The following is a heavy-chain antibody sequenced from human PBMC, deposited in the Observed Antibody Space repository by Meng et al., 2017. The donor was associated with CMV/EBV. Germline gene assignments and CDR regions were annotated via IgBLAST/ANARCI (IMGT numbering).Heavy chain of an antibody. V-gene: IGHV1-69*05. CDR2: IITIFGTA. Sequence: SVKVSCKASVGTFSSYAISWVRQAPGQGLEWMGGIITIFGTANYAQKFQGRVTITTDESTSTAYMELSSLRSEDTAVYYCARGNPPDHTEDIVVVPAARAGGYYGMDVWGQGTTVTVSS. CDR1: VGTFSSYA. J-gene: IGHJ6*02. D-gene: IGHD2-2*01. CDR3: ARGNPPDHTEDIVVVPAARAGGYYGMDV.